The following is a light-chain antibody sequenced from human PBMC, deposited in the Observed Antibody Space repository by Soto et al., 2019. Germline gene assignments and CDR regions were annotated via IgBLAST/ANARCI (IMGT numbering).Light chain of an antibody. CDR1: QSVSSN. V-gene: IGKV3-15*01. J-gene: IGKJ2*01. CDR3: QQYNNWPPYT. Sequence: EIVMTQSPATLSVSPGERATLSCRSSQSVSSNFAWYQQKPGQAPRLLISGASTRATGIPARFSGSVSGTEFTLTISSLQSEDFAVYYCQQYNNWPPYTFGQGTKLEIK. CDR2: GAS.